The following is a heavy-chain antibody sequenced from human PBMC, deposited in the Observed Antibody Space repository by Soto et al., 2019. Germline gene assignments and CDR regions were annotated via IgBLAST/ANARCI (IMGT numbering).Heavy chain of an antibody. Sequence: ASVKVSCKASGYTFTGYYMHWVRQAPGQGLEWMGWINPNSGGTNYAQKFQGWVTMTRDTSISTAYMELSRLRSDDTAVYYCAGDYGDYPWYYYGMDVWGQGTTVTVSS. CDR2: INPNSGGT. V-gene: IGHV1-2*04. CDR1: GYTFTGYY. D-gene: IGHD4-17*01. CDR3: AGDYGDYPWYYYGMDV. J-gene: IGHJ6*02.